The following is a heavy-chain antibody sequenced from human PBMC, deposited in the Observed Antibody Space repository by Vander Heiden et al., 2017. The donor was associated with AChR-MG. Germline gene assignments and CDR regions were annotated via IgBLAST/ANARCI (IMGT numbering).Heavy chain of an antibody. Sequence: VPLVQSGAEVKKPGESLKSACKGSGDSFTCYWNGWVRQMPGKGLAWMGIIYLGDSDTRYSPSFQGQVTISADKSISTAYLQWSSLKASDTAMYYCARQLGYCSGGSCYRGAFDIWGQGTMVTVSS. CDR2: IYLGDSDT. V-gene: IGHV5-51*01. J-gene: IGHJ3*02. CDR1: GDSFTCYW. D-gene: IGHD2-15*01. CDR3: ARQLGYCSGGSCYRGAFDI.